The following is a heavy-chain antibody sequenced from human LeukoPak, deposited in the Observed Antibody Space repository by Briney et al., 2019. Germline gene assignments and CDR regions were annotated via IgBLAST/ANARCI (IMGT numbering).Heavy chain of an antibody. CDR2: IGTSSTTI. CDR1: GFNYSSYT. Sequence: GGSLRLSFAASGFNYSSYTMNWVRQPPGKGLEWVSNIGTSSTTIYYADSVKGRFTISRDNAKNSLYLQMNSLRADDTAVYYCARFAAGGSYYYYMDVWGKGTTVTVSS. CDR3: ARFAAGGSYYYYMDV. V-gene: IGHV3-48*01. D-gene: IGHD6-25*01. J-gene: IGHJ6*03.